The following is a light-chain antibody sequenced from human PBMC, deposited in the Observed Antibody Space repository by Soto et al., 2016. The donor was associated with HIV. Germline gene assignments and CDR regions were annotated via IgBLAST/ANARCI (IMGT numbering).Light chain of an antibody. Sequence: EIVMTQSPLSLPVTPGEPASISCRSSQSLLHSNGYYYLTWYLQRPGQSPRRLISLGSDRASGVPDRFSGSGSGTDFTLRISRVEAEDVGVYYCMQALQTPLTFGGGTRVAI. CDR3: MQALQTPLT. V-gene: IGKV2-28*01. CDR2: LGS. CDR1: QSLLHSNGYYY. J-gene: IGKJ4*01.